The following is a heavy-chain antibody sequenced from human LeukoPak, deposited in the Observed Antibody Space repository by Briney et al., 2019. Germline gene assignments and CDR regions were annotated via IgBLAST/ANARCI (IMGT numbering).Heavy chain of an antibody. V-gene: IGHV4-59*01. CDR3: ARVGSSSYGGWFDP. D-gene: IGHD6-6*01. CDR1: GGSISSYY. CDR2: IYYSGST. Sequence: PSETLSLTCTVSGGSISSYYWSWIRQPPGKGLEWIGYIYYSGSTNYNPSLKSRVTISVDTSKNQFSLKLSSLTAADTAVYYCARVGSSSYGGWFDPWGQGTLVTVSS. J-gene: IGHJ5*02.